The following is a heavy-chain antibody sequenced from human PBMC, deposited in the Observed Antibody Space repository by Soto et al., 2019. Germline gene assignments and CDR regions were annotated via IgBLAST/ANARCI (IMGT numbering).Heavy chain of an antibody. CDR1: GYTFTGYY. J-gene: IGHJ5*02. D-gene: IGHD3-3*01. Sequence: ASVKVSCKASGYTFTGYYMHWVRQAPGQGLEWMGWINPNSGGTNYAQKFQGWVTMTRDTSISTAYMELSRLRSDDTAVYYCARGKFANKYYDFWSGYGAGFDPWGQGTLVTVSS. CDR3: ARGKFANKYYDFWSGYGAGFDP. V-gene: IGHV1-2*04. CDR2: INPNSGGT.